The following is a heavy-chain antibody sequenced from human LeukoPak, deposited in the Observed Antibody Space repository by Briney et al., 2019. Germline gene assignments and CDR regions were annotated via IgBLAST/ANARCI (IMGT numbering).Heavy chain of an antibody. CDR2: FDPEDGET. D-gene: IGHD4-17*01. J-gene: IGHJ6*02. CDR1: GYTLTELS. CDR3: AGVTTVRGMDV. V-gene: IGHV1-24*01. Sequence: ASVKVSCKVSGYTLTELSMHWARQAPGKGLEWMGGFDPEDGETIYAQKFQGRVTMTEDTSTDTAYMEPSSLRSEDTAVYYCAGVTTVRGMDVWGQGTTVTVSS.